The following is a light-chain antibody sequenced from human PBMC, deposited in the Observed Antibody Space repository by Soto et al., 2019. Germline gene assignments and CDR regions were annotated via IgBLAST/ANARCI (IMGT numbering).Light chain of an antibody. Sequence: EIVLTQSPATLSLSPGERATLSCRASQSVCSSFLAWYQQKPGPAPRLLIYGASSRATGIPDRFSGSGSGTDVTLTISRLEPEDFSVYYCQQYRSSLWTFGQGTKLEIK. CDR1: QSVCSSF. J-gene: IGKJ1*01. CDR3: QQYRSSLWT. CDR2: GAS. V-gene: IGKV3-20*01.